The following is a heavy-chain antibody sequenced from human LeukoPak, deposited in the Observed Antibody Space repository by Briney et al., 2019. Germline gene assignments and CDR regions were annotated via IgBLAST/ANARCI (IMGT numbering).Heavy chain of an antibody. CDR1: GYSFTSYW. CDR3: ARLIAYCGGDCLYYFDY. CDR2: IYPGDSDT. Sequence: GESLKISCKGSGYSFTSYWIGWVRPMPGKRLEWMGIIYPGDSDTRYSPSFQGQVTISADKSISTAYLQWSSLKASDTAMYYCARLIAYCGGDCLYYFDYWGQGTLVTVSS. D-gene: IGHD2-21*02. V-gene: IGHV5-51*01. J-gene: IGHJ4*02.